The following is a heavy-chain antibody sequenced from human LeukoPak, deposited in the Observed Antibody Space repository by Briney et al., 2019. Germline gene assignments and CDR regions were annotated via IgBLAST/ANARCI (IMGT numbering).Heavy chain of an antibody. CDR2: TYYRSKWYN. D-gene: IGHD1/OR15-1a*01. CDR3: ARDTPKVWNSYYYGMDV. Sequence: SQTLSLTCAITGDSVSSNSAAWNWIRQSPSRGLECLGRTYYRSKWYNDYAVSVKSRITINPDTSKNQFSLQLNSVTPEDTAVYYCARDTPKVWNSYYYGMDVWGQGTTVTVSS. CDR1: GDSVSSNSAA. J-gene: IGHJ6*02. V-gene: IGHV6-1*01.